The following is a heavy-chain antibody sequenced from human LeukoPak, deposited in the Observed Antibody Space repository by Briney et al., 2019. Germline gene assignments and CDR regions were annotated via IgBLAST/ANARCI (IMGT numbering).Heavy chain of an antibody. CDR3: ARGYSSGYYHAETKSTYNWFDP. CDR2: IYYSGST. Sequence: PSETLSLICTVSGGSISSGGYYWSWIRQHPGKGLEWIGYIYYSGSTYYNPSLKSRVTISVDTSKNQFSLKLSSVTAADTAVYYCARGYSSGYYHAETKSTYNWFDPWGQGTLVTVSS. CDR1: GGSISSGGYY. D-gene: IGHD3-22*01. V-gene: IGHV4-31*03. J-gene: IGHJ5*02.